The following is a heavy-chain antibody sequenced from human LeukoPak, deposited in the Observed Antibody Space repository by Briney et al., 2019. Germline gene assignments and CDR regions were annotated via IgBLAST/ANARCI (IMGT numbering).Heavy chain of an antibody. J-gene: IGHJ4*02. CDR2: IYSSGST. Sequence: SETLSLTCNVSGGSIRGYYWSWIRQPPGKGLEWIGYIYSSGSTNYNPSLKSRVTISLDTSKDQFSLKLSSVTAADTAVYYCARSRWLSDPYFDYWGQGTLVTVSS. CDR1: GGSIRGYY. CDR3: ARSRWLSDPYFDY. V-gene: IGHV4-59*12. D-gene: IGHD3-22*01.